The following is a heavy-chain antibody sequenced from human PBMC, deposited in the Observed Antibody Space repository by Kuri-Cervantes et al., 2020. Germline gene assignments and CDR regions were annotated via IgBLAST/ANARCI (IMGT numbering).Heavy chain of an antibody. CDR1: GGTFSSYT. D-gene: IGHD2-2*01. CDR3: AREDCSSTSCYV. J-gene: IGHJ4*02. CDR2: IIPILGIA. Sequence: SVKVSCKASGGTFSSYTISWVRQAPGQGLEWMGRIIPILGIANYAQKFQGRVAITADKSTSTAYMELSSLRSEDTAVYYCAREDCSSTSCYVWGQGTLVTVSS. V-gene: IGHV1-69*04.